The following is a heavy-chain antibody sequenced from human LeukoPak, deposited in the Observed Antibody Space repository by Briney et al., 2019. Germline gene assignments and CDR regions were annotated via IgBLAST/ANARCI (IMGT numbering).Heavy chain of an antibody. J-gene: IGHJ3*02. CDR2: IKQDGSEK. Sequence: GGSLRLSCAASGFTFSSYAMSWVRQAPGKGLEWVANIKQDGSEKYYVDSVKGRFTISRDNAKNSLYLQMDSLRAEDTAVYYCARRPFSAMNAFDIWGQGTMVTVSS. CDR3: ARRPFSAMNAFDI. V-gene: IGHV3-7*01. CDR1: GFTFSSYA. D-gene: IGHD3-3*02.